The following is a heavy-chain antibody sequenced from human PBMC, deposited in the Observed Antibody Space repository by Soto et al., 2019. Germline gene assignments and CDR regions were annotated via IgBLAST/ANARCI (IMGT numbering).Heavy chain of an antibody. V-gene: IGHV3-15*07. CDR1: GFTFSNAC. J-gene: IGHJ6*02. D-gene: IGHD1-1*01. CDR2: IKSKTDGGTT. CDR3: TTDFFGALPGDYYYYYGMDV. Sequence: PGGSLRLSCAASGFTFSNACMNWVRQAPGKGLEWVGRIKSKTDGGTTDYAAPVKGRFTISRDDSKNTLYLQMNSLKTEDTAVYYCTTDFFGALPGDYYYYYGMDVWGQGTTVTVSS.